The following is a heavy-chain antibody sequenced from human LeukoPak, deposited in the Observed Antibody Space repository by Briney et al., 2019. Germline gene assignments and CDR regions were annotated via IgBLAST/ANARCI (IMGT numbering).Heavy chain of an antibody. Sequence: SQTLSLTCTVSGGSISSGSYYWSWIRQPAGKGLEWIGRIYTSGSTNYNPSLKSRVTMSVDTSKNQFSLKLSSVTAADTAVYYCARDITIFGVVIANWFDPWGQGTLVTVSS. D-gene: IGHD3-3*01. CDR2: IYTSGST. CDR1: GGSISSGSYY. CDR3: ARDITIFGVVIANWFDP. V-gene: IGHV4-61*02. J-gene: IGHJ5*02.